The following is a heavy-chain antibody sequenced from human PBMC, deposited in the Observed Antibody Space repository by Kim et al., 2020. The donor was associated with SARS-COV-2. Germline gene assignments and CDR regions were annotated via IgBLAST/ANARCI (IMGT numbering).Heavy chain of an antibody. V-gene: IGHV4-61*01. D-gene: IGHD5-12*01. J-gene: IGHJ6*02. CDR2: IYYSGST. CDR1: GGSVSSGSYY. Sequence: SETLSLTCTVSGGSVSSGSYYWSWIRQPPGKGLEWIGYIYYSGSTNYNPSLKSRVTISVDTSKNQFSLKLSSVTAADTAVYYCARDHRYSGYLLYYYGMDVWGQGTTVTVSS. CDR3: ARDHRYSGYLLYYYGMDV.